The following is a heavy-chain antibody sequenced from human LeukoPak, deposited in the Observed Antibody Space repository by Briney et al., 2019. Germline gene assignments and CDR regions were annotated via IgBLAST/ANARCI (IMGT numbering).Heavy chain of an antibody. J-gene: IGHJ4*02. D-gene: IGHD1-26*01. V-gene: IGHV3-7*03. CDR3: AKVGEWELLEVYFDY. CDR2: IKQDGSEK. CDR1: GFTFTTYW. Sequence: GGSLRLSCTASGFTFTTYWMAWVRQTPGKGLEWVANIKQDGSEKYYAESVRGRFTISRDNSKNTLYLQMNSLRAEDTAVYYCAKVGEWELLEVYFDYWGQGTLVTVSS.